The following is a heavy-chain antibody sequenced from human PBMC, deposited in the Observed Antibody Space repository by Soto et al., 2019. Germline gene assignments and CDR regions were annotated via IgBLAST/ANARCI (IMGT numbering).Heavy chain of an antibody. CDR1: GGSFIGYY. J-gene: IGHJ4*02. Sequence: SETLSLTCAVYGGSFIGYYWSWILQPPGKGLEWIGEINHSGSTNYNPSLKSRVTISVDTSKNQFSLKLSSVTAADTAVYYCARYLVDAPMASREFDYWGQGTLVTVSS. D-gene: IGHD5-18*01. CDR2: INHSGST. CDR3: ARYLVDAPMASREFDY. V-gene: IGHV4-34*01.